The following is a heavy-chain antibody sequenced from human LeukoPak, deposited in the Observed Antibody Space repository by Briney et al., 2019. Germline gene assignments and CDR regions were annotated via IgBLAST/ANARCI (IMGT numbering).Heavy chain of an antibody. D-gene: IGHD6-13*01. CDR1: GFTINNNY. Sequence: GGSLRLSCEASGFTINNNYMTWVRQAPGKGLEWVSVIYGGGSAYYADSVKGRFTISRDNSKNTLYLQMNSLRAEDTAVYYCAKDRRQQPLKVPFDYWGQGTLVTVSS. V-gene: IGHV3-66*01. CDR3: AKDRRQQPLKVPFDY. J-gene: IGHJ4*02. CDR2: IYGGGSA.